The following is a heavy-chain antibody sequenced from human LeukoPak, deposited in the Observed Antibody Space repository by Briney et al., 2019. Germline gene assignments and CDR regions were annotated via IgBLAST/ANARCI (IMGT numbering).Heavy chain of an antibody. V-gene: IGHV1-18*01. Sequence: GASVKVSCKASGYTFTNYVISWVRQAPGQGLEWMGWISAYNGNTNYAQKLQGRVTMTTDTSTSTAYMELRSLISDDTAVYYCARGRYYYDSSGFRGFDPWGQGTLVTVSS. D-gene: IGHD3-22*01. J-gene: IGHJ5*02. CDR3: ARGRYYYDSSGFRGFDP. CDR2: ISAYNGNT. CDR1: GYTFTNYV.